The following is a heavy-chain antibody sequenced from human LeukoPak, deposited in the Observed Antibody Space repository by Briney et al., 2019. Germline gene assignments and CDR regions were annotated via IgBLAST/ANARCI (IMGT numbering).Heavy chain of an antibody. CDR1: GFTFSDYY. D-gene: IGHD5-12*01. Sequence: PGVSLRLSCAASGFTFSDYYMSWLRQAPGKGLEWVSYISSSGSTIYYADSVKGRFTISRDNAKNSLYLQMNSLRAEDTAVYYCARDRYSGYDDYWGQGTLVTVSS. CDR3: ARDRYSGYDDY. CDR2: ISSSGSTI. J-gene: IGHJ4*02. V-gene: IGHV3-11*01.